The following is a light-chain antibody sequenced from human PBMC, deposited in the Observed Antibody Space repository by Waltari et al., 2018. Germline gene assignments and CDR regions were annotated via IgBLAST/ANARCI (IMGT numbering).Light chain of an antibody. CDR3: SSDTSRNTLL. CDR1: SSDVGGYDY. V-gene: IGLV2-14*03. CDR2: DVN. J-gene: IGLJ2*01. Sequence: QSALTQPASVSGSPGQSITISCTGTSSDVGGYDYVSWYQQHPNKAPRLLIYDVNNRASEVSDRFSGSKSGNTASRTISGLQEEDEADYYCSSDTSRNTLLLGGGTKVTAL.